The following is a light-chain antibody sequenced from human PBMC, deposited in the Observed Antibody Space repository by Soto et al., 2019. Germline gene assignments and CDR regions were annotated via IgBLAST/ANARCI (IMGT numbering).Light chain of an antibody. CDR2: GAP. V-gene: IGKV3-20*01. J-gene: IGKJ1*01. Sequence: ETVMTQSPATLSVSPGERATLSCRASQSIRSTLAWFQQKPGQPPRLLIFGAPSRAAGIPDRFSGSGSGTDFTLTISRLEPEDFAVYYCQKYGSSPPWTFGQGTKVDI. CDR1: QSIRST. CDR3: QKYGSSPPWT.